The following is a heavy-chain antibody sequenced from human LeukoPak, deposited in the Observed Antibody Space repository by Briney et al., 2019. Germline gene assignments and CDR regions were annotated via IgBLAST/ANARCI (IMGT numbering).Heavy chain of an antibody. CDR3: ARELGWGSAGSWYFDL. CDR2: IYFIGTT. CDR1: GGSTSSYY. D-gene: IGHD7-27*01. J-gene: IGHJ2*01. V-gene: IGHV4-59*12. Sequence: PSETLSLTCTVSGGSTSSYYWSWIRQPPGKGLEWIGYIYFIGTTQYNPSLESRVTVSLDTSKNQFSLKLTSVTAADTAVYYCARELGWGSAGSWYFDLWGRGALVTVSS.